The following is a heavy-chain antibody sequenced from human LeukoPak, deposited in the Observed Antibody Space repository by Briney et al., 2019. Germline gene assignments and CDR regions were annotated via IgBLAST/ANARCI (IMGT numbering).Heavy chain of an antibody. CDR2: INHSGST. Sequence: SETLSLTCAVYGGSFSGYCWSWIRQPPGKGLEWIGEINHSGSTNYNPSLKSRVTISVDTSKNQFSLKLSSVTAADTAVYYCARAGGHSSSWYTHYGMDVWGKGTTVTVSS. J-gene: IGHJ6*04. CDR3: ARAGGHSSSWYTHYGMDV. D-gene: IGHD6-13*01. V-gene: IGHV4-34*01. CDR1: GGSFSGYC.